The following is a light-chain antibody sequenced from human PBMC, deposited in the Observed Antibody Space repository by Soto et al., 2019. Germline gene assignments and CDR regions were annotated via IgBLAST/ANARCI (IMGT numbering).Light chain of an antibody. Sequence: EIVMTQSPVTLSVSPGESATLSCRASQSVGSNLAWYQQRPGQAPRLLIYAASIRATGIPPRFSGGGSGTEFTVTISSLQSEDFAIYYCQQYDIWPPYTFGQGTKVDI. CDR1: QSVGSN. V-gene: IGKV3-15*01. CDR3: QQYDIWPPYT. J-gene: IGKJ2*01. CDR2: AAS.